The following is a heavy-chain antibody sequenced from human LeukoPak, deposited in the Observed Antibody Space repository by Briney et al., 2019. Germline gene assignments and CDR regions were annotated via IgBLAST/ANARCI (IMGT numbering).Heavy chain of an antibody. J-gene: IGHJ6*03. CDR2: ISSSSSYI. CDR1: GFTFSDYS. Sequence: GGSLRLSCAASGFTFSDYSMNWVRQAPGKGLEWVSSISSSSSYIYYADSVKGRFTISRDNAKNSLYLQMNSLRAEDTAVYYCARGAAAGTRYYYMDVWGKGTTVTVSS. CDR3: ARGAAAGTRYYYMDV. D-gene: IGHD6-13*01. V-gene: IGHV3-21*01.